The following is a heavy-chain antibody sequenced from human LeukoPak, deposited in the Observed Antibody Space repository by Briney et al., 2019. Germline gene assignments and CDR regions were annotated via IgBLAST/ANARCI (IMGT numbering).Heavy chain of an antibody. J-gene: IGHJ5*02. V-gene: IGHV3-48*03. Sequence: GGSLRLSCAASEFSFSDSEMNWVRQAPGKGLEWVSYISSGGSATYYADSVKGRFIISRDNAKSSLYLQMNSLRVEDTAIYYCTSVCGRDCHWFDPWGQGTLVTVSS. D-gene: IGHD2-21*02. CDR3: TSVCGRDCHWFDP. CDR1: EFSFSDSE. CDR2: ISSGGSAT.